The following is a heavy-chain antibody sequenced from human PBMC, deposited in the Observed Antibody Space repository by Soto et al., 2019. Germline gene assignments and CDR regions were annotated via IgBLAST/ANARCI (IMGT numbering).Heavy chain of an antibody. CDR2: INSDGSTT. D-gene: IGHD2-21*01. Sequence: PGGSLRLSCAASGFTFSSYWMHWVRRAPGRGLVWVTHINSDGSTTSYADSVEGRFTISRDNAKNTLYLQMNSLRAEDTAVYYYVKKDIGEVIDYWGRGPLATV. J-gene: IGHJ4*02. CDR1: GFTFSSYW. V-gene: IGHV3-74*01. CDR3: VKKDIGEVIDY.